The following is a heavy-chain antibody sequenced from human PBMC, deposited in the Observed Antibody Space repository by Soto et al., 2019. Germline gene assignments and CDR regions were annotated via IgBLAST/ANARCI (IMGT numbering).Heavy chain of an antibody. CDR1: GFVVSNVY. V-gene: IGHV3-53*02. CDR3: ALTTSWFDWYFDL. Sequence: EVQLVETGGALVQPGGSLRLSCAVSGFVVSNVYMSWVRQAPGERLEWISVVYSGGDTYYADSVKGRFTISRDNSKNTVYLQMSRLRLNYTAVYYCALTTSWFDWYFDLWGRGTLVTVSS. D-gene: IGHD3-10*01. CDR2: VYSGGDT. J-gene: IGHJ2*01.